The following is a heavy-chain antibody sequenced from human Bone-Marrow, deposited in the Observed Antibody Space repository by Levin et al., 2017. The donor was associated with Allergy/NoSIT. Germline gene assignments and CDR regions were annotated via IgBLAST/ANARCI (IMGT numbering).Heavy chain of an antibody. J-gene: IGHJ4*02. CDR1: GFTFRTDS. Sequence: GGSLRLSCAASGFTFRTDSMNWVRQAPGKGLEWVSSISSSSTYIYYADSVQGRFTISRDNAKNSLYLQMNSLRAEDTAVYYCARDPSSTDGDYVGSYFDYWGQGTLVTVSS. D-gene: IGHD4-17*01. V-gene: IGHV3-21*06. CDR2: ISSSSTYI. CDR3: ARDPSSTDGDYVGSYFDY.